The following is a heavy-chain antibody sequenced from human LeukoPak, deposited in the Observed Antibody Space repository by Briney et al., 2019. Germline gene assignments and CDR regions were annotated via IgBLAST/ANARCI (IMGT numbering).Heavy chain of an antibody. CDR3: ATRYSSSHYYYLDV. D-gene: IGHD6-13*01. V-gene: IGHV7-4-1*02. CDR1: GYTFTNYG. Sequence: ASVKVSCKASGYTFTNYGINWVRQAPGQGLEWMGWINTNTGNPMYAQGFTGRFVFSLDTSVSTAYLQISSLKADDIAMYYCATRYSSSHYYYLDVWGKGTTVTVSS. CDR2: INTNTGNP. J-gene: IGHJ6*03.